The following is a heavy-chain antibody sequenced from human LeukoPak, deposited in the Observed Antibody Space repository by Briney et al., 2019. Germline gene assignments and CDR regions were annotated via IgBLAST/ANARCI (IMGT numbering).Heavy chain of an antibody. CDR2: ISSSSSTI. V-gene: IGHV3-48*02. CDR3: ARVMPLNYGDYKRGAFDI. J-gene: IGHJ3*02. Sequence: GGSLRLSRAASGFTFSSYSMNWVRQAPGKGLEWVSYISSSSSTIYYADSVKGRFTISRDNAKNSLYLQMNSLRDEDTAVYYCARVMPLNYGDYKRGAFDIWGQGTMVTVSS. CDR1: GFTFSSYS. D-gene: IGHD4-17*01.